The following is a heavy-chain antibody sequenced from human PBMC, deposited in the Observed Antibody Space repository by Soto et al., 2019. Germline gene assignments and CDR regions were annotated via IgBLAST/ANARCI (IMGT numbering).Heavy chain of an antibody. D-gene: IGHD6-13*01. V-gene: IGHV4-59*01. CDR1: GGSITSYH. CDR3: ARYRREAVAGYTLDN. Sequence: SETLSLTCIVSGGSITSYHWSWIRQFPGKGLEWIGYVYNSGSTNYNPSLKSQVTISEDTSKSQFSLKVNSMTAADTAVYYCARYRREAVAGYTLDNWGQGMLVTVSS. CDR2: VYNSGST. J-gene: IGHJ4*02.